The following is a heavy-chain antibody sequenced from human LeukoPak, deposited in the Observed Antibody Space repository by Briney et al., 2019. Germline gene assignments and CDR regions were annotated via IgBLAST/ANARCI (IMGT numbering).Heavy chain of an antibody. CDR1: GFSFSTYW. D-gene: IGHD1-14*01. V-gene: IGHV3-7*01. Sequence: GGSLRLSCAASGFSFSTYWMSWVRQAPGKGLEWVANIKEDGSETYYVDSLRGRFTISRDNVKYSLYLQINSLRAEDTAVYYCGRDSFETDIDYWGQGTLVTVSS. J-gene: IGHJ4*02. CDR2: IKEDGSET. CDR3: GRDSFETDIDY.